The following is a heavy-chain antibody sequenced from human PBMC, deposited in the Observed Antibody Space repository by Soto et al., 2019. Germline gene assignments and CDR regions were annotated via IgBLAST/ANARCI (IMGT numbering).Heavy chain of an antibody. CDR3: AISSTALGGRRYYYDSSGYGLDAFDI. V-gene: IGHV1-18*01. J-gene: IGHJ3*02. Sequence: ASVKVSCKASGYTFTSYGISWVRQAPGQGLEWMGWISAYNGNTNYAQKLQGRVTMTTDTSTSTAYMELRSLRSDDTAVYYCAISSTALGGRRYYYDSSGYGLDAFDIWG. D-gene: IGHD3-22*01. CDR1: GYTFTSYG. CDR2: ISAYNGNT.